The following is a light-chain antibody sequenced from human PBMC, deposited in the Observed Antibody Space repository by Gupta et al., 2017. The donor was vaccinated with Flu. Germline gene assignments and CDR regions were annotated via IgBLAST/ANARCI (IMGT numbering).Light chain of an antibody. CDR3: QQGDSTPNT. CDR2: AAS. CDR1: QSVSNF. J-gene: IGKJ4*02. Sequence: PSSLSASVGDRVTITCRASQSVSNFLNWYQQKPGKAPKLLIYAASTLQGGVPSRFSGSGSGTDFTLTINRLQPEDFATYYCQQGDSTPNTFGRGTTVEIK. V-gene: IGKV1-39*01.